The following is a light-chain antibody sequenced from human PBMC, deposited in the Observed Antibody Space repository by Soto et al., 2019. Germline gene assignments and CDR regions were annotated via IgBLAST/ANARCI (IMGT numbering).Light chain of an antibody. V-gene: IGLV8-61*01. CDR1: SGSVSSGHY. CDR2: STN. CDR3: VLYMGSGIWV. Sequence: QAVVTQEPPFSVSPGGTVTLPCGLSSGSVSSGHYPSWYQQTPGQAPRTLIYSTNTRSSGVPDRFSGSILGSKAALTITGAQADDESDYYCVLYMGSGIWVFGGGTKLTVL. J-gene: IGLJ3*02.